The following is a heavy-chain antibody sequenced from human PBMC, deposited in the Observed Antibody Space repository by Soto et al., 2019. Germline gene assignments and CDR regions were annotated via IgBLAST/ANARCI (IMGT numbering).Heavy chain of an antibody. Sequence: PSETLSLTCTVSGGSISSSSYYWGWIRQPPGKGLEWIGSIYYSGSTYYNPSLKSRVTISVDTSKNQFSLKLSSVTAADTAVYYCARQGGYDILTGYYKGGPYYYYGMDVWGQGTTATV. J-gene: IGHJ6*02. V-gene: IGHV4-39*01. CDR2: IYYSGST. D-gene: IGHD3-9*01. CDR3: ARQGGYDILTGYYKGGPYYYYGMDV. CDR1: GGSISSSSYY.